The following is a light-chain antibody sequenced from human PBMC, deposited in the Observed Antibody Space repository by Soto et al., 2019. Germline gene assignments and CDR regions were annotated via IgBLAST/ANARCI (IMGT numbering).Light chain of an antibody. CDR2: GNN. CDR3: QSYDNTRKGGV. V-gene: IGLV1-40*01. Sequence: QSVLTQPPSVSGAPGQRVIISCTGGSSNIGADYEVHWYQQLPGTAPKLLIYGNNNRPSGVPDRFSGSKSGSSAYLAITGLQAEDEDEYYCQSYDNTRKGGVFGTGTKLTVL. J-gene: IGLJ1*01. CDR1: SSNIGADYE.